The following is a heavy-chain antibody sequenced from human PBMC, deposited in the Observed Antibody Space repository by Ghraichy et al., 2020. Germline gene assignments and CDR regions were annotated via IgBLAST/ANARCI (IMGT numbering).Heavy chain of an antibody. V-gene: IGHV3-43*01. J-gene: IGHJ4*02. D-gene: IGHD3-22*01. CDR3: AAEYYYDSSGCFRY. Sequence: CAASGLTFDDYTMHWVRQAPGKGLEWVSLITWNGGSTYYADSVKGRFTASRDNSKNSLYLQMNSLRTEYTALYYCAAEYYYDSSGCFRYWGQGTLVTVST. CDR2: ITWNGGST. CDR1: GLTFDDYT.